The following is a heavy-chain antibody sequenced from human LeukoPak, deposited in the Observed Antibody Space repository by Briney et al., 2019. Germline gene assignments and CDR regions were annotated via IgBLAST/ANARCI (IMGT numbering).Heavy chain of an antibody. CDR1: GFTFDDYA. CDR2: ISWNSGSI. J-gene: IGHJ4*02. CDR3: AKGTDYDFWSGYLD. D-gene: IGHD3-3*01. V-gene: IGHV3-9*03. Sequence: GGSLSLSCAASGFTFDDYAMHWVRQAPGKGLEWVSGISWNSGSIGYADSVKGRCIISRDNAKNSLYLQMNSLRVEDMALYYCAKGTDYDFWSGYLDWGQGTLVTVSS.